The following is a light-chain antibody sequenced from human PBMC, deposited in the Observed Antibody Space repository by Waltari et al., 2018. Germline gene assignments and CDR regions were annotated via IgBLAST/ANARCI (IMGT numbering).Light chain of an antibody. J-gene: IGKJ1*01. CDR1: HDISTY. V-gene: IGKV1-27*01. CDR3: QMYYGAPWA. CDR2: GAS. Sequence: DIEMTQSPSSLSASVGDRVSITCRATHDISTYLVWYQQRPGNVPKVLIYGASTLHSGVPSRFSGSGSGTDFTLTISSLQPEDVGTYYCQMYYGAPWAFGQGTKVEIK.